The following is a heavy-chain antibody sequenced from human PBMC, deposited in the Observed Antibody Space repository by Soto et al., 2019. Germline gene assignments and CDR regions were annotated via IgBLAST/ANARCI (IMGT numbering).Heavy chain of an antibody. Sequence: GGSLRLSCAASGFIFSSYSMNWVRQGPGKRREWVSSISGDSTTIYWTYSVKWRFTISRDNAKKSLPLHMNSLRDEATAVYYCARGELDRTIDCWGQGTMVTVSS. CDR1: GFIFSSYS. CDR3: ARGELDRTIDC. V-gene: IGHV3-48*02. J-gene: IGHJ4*02. D-gene: IGHD3-10*01. CDR2: ISGDSTTI.